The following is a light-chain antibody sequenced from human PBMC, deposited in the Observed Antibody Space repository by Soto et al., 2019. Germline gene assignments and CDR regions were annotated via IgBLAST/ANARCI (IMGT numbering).Light chain of an antibody. CDR3: SSYTSSSTLV. V-gene: IGLV2-14*01. Sequence: QSALTQPASVSGSPGQSITISCTGTSSDDGGYNYVSWYQQPPGKAPKLMIYEVSNRPSGVSNRFSGSKSGNTASLTISGLQAEDGADYYCSSYTSSSTLVFGGGTKLTVL. CDR2: EVS. J-gene: IGLJ2*01. CDR1: SSDDGGYNY.